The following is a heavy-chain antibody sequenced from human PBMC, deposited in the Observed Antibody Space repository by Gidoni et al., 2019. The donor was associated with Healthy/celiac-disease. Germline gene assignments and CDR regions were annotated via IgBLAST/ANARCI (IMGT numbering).Heavy chain of an antibody. CDR2: MKSKTDGGKT. CDR1: GFTLSNAW. D-gene: IGHD5-12*01. J-gene: IGHJ4*02. CDR3: TTGSGYDPPFG. Sequence: EAQLVESGGGLVKPGGSLRVSCAASGFTLSNAWLSWVRQGPGKGLGGVGRMKSKTDGGKTDYAEPVKGRFTISRDDSKNTLYLQMNSLKTEDTAVYYCTTGSGYDPPFGWGQGTLVTVSS. V-gene: IGHV3-15*01.